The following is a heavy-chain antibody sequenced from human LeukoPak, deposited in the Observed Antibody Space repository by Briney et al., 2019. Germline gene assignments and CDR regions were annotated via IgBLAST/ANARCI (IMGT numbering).Heavy chain of an antibody. CDR1: GGSISSGGYY. D-gene: IGHD3-10*01. J-gene: IGHJ3*02. V-gene: IGHV4-31*03. CDR2: IYYSGST. Sequence: SETLSLTCTVSGGSISSGGYYWSWIRQHPGKGLEWIGYIYYSGSTYYNPSLKRRVTISVDTSKNQFSLKLSSVTAADTAVYYCARAGGYGSGSYCAFDIWGQGTMVTVSS. CDR3: ARAGGYGSGSYCAFDI.